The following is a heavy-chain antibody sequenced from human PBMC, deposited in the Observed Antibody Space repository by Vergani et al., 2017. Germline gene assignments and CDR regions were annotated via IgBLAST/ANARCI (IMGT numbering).Heavy chain of an antibody. Sequence: QVQLQESGPGLVKPSGTLSLTCAVSGGSISSSNWWSWVRPPPGKGLEWIGEIYHSGSTNYNPSLKSRVTISVDKSKNQFSLKLSSVTAADTAVYYCARVPYPAWGVVVPAAAGTSAFDIWGQGTMVTVSS. V-gene: IGHV4-4*02. CDR3: ARVPYPAWGVVVPAAAGTSAFDI. CDR1: GGSISSSNW. J-gene: IGHJ3*02. CDR2: IYHSGST. D-gene: IGHD2-2*01.